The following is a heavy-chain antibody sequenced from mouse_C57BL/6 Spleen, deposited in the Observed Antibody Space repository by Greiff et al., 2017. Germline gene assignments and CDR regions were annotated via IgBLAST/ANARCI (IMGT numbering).Heavy chain of an antibody. CDR3: AIGYDGYLAWFAY. CDR1: GYTFTSYW. V-gene: IGHV1-74*01. CDR2: IHPSDSDT. Sequence: VQLQQPGAELVKPGASVKVSCKASGYTFTSYWMHWVKQRPGQGLEWIGRIHPSDSDTNYNQKFKGKATLTVDKSSSTASMQLRSLTSEDSAVYYCAIGYDGYLAWFAYWGQGTLVTVSA. J-gene: IGHJ3*01. D-gene: IGHD2-3*01.